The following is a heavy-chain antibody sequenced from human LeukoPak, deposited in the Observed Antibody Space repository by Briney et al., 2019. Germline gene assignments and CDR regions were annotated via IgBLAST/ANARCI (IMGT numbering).Heavy chain of an antibody. V-gene: IGHV4-59*01. Sequence: PSETLSLTCTVSGGSISSYYWSWIRQPPGKGLEWIGYIFYSGSTNYNPSLKSRVTISVYTSKNQFSLKLSSVTAADTAVYYCARLKYYYDASGYRAEYFQHWGQDTLVTVSS. CDR2: IFYSGST. CDR3: ARLKYYYDASGYRAEYFQH. D-gene: IGHD3-22*01. CDR1: GGSISSYY. J-gene: IGHJ1*01.